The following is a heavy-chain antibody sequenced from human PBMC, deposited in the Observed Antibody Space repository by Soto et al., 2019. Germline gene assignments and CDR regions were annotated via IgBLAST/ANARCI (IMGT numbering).Heavy chain of an antibody. J-gene: IGHJ5*02. CDR3: ARARGTSWYNWFEP. Sequence: SVKVSCKASGGTFNTSGISWVRQAPGQGIEWMGGIIPLFGTTNYAQRFKGRVTITADESTNTVHMELSSLRFGDTAIYYCARARGTSWYNWFEPWGQETMVTVSS. D-gene: IGHD1-26*01. CDR1: GGTFNTSG. CDR2: IIPLFGTT. V-gene: IGHV1-69*13.